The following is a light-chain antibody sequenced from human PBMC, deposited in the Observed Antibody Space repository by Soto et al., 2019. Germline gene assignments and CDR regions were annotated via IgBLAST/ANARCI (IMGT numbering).Light chain of an antibody. J-gene: IGKJ4*01. CDR3: QQYGSSPLT. CDR2: GAS. Sequence: EMVLTQSPGILSLSPGERASLSCRASQSVSSNYLASYQQKPGQAPRLLIYGASSRATGIPDRFSGSGSGTDFTLTVSRLEPDAFAVYYCQQYGSSPLTFGGGTRVQSK. V-gene: IGKV3-20*01. CDR1: QSVSSNY.